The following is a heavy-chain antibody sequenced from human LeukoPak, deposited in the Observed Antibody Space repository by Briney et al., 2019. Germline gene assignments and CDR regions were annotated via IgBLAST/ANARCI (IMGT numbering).Heavy chain of an antibody. D-gene: IGHD3-3*01. CDR2: ISSDGSNT. V-gene: IGHV3-74*01. CDR1: GFTFSPYW. J-gene: IGHJ1*01. Sequence: GGSLRLSCAVSGFTFSPYWMDWVRQAPGKGLVWVSRISSDGSNTAYADSVKGRFTISRDNAKNSLYLQMNSLRVEDTAVYFCMRQNRAYFFGHWGQGTLVTVSS. CDR3: MRQNRAYFFGH.